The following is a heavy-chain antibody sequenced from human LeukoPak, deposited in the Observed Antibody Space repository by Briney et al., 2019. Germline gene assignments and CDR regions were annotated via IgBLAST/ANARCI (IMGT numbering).Heavy chain of an antibody. V-gene: IGHV3-64D*09. Sequence: GGSLRLSCSASGFTFSSYAMHWVRQAPGKGLEYVSAISSNGGSTYYADSVKGRFTISRDNSKNTLYLQMSGLRAEDTAVYYCVRYYDSSGYYDHTHSFDYWGQGIVVTVSS. D-gene: IGHD3-22*01. CDR3: VRYYDSSGYYDHTHSFDY. CDR1: GFTFSSYA. CDR2: ISSNGGST. J-gene: IGHJ4*02.